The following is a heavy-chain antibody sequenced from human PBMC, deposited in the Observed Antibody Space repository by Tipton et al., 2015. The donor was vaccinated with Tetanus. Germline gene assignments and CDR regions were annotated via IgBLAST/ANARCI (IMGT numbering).Heavy chain of an antibody. V-gene: IGHV4-38-2*01. CDR2: IYHTGTT. D-gene: IGHD5-18*01. CDR1: GYSIKRGYY. CDR3: ASYSYAQTPTFDF. J-gene: IGHJ4*02. Sequence: TLSLTCAVFGYSIKRGYYWGWIRQPPGKGLEWIGSIYHTGTTYRNPSLKSRVTISIDTSKNQVSLSLKSVTAADTAVYFCASYSYAQTPTFDFWGPGTLVTVSS.